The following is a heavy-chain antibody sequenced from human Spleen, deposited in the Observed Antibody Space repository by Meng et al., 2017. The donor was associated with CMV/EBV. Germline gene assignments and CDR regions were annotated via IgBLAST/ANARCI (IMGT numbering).Heavy chain of an antibody. CDR1: GFTVSSNY. Sequence: GGSLRLSCAASGFTVSSNYMSWVRQAPGKGLEWVSVIYSGGSTYYADSVKGRFTISRDNSKNTLYLQMNSLRAEDTAVYYCARDPDSEISSPDYWGQGTLVTVSS. V-gene: IGHV3-66*02. J-gene: IGHJ4*02. CDR3: ARDPDSEISSPDY. D-gene: IGHD3-3*02. CDR2: IYSGGST.